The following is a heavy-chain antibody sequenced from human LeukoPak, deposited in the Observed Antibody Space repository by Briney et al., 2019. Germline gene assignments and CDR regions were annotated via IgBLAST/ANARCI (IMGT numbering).Heavy chain of an antibody. J-gene: IGHJ6*02. Sequence: GGSLRLSRAASGFTFSSYWMHWVRQAPGKGLVWVSRINSDGSSTSYADSVKGRFTISRDNAKNALYLQMNSLRAEDTAVYYCARDPVLLWFGAYGMDVWGQGTTVTVSS. CDR1: GFTFSSYW. D-gene: IGHD3-10*01. V-gene: IGHV3-74*01. CDR3: ARDPVLLWFGAYGMDV. CDR2: INSDGSST.